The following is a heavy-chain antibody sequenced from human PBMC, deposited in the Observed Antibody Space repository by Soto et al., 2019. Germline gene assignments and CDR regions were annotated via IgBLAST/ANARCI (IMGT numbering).Heavy chain of an antibody. Sequence: EVQLLESGGGLEQPGGSLRLSCAASGFTFSSYAMSWVRQAPGKGLEWVSVISGSGDSTYYADSVKGRFTISRDNAKNTLYLQLNSLGAEDTAVYYCTNGLLGGADRFCDNWGQGTLVPVS. CDR1: GFTFSSYA. J-gene: IGHJ4*02. CDR3: TNGLLGGADRFCDN. D-gene: IGHD1-26*01. CDR2: ISGSGDST. V-gene: IGHV3-23*01.